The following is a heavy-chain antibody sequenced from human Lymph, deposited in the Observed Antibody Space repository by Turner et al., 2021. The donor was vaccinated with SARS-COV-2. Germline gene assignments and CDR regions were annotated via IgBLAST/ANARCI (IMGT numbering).Heavy chain of an antibody. V-gene: IGHV3-21*01. CDR1: GFTFSTYS. CDR2: ISSSSSYI. J-gene: IGHJ4*02. D-gene: IGHD4-17*01. Sequence: EVQLVESGGGLVKPGGPLRRSCSASGFTFSTYSMNWVRQAPGKGLEWISSISSSSSYIYYADSVKGRFTISRDDAKNSLYLQMNSLRAEDTAVYYCARDIPTTADYFDYWGQGTLVTVSS. CDR3: ARDIPTTADYFDY.